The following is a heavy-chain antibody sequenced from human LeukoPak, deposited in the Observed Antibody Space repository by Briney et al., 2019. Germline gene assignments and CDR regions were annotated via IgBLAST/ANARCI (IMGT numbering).Heavy chain of an antibody. D-gene: IGHD4-11*01. CDR3: ATGGNFYYSH. J-gene: IGHJ1*01. V-gene: IGHV3-33*01. CDR2: AYGGGSSQ. Sequence: PGGSLRLSCAASGFPFSGYGMHWVRQAPGKGLEWVAVAYGGGSSQYYADSVKGRFSISKDISKNTLSLQMNSLRAEDTAVYSCATGGNFYYSHWGQGTLVTVSS. CDR1: GFPFSGYG.